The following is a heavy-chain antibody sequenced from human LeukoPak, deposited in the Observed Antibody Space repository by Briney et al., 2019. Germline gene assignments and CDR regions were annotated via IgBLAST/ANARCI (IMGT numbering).Heavy chain of an antibody. CDR3: ARDHQLLWFGELSLVFDY. Sequence: GAPVKVSCKASGYTFTDYYLHWVRQAPGQGFEWMGWINPNSGDTNYAQKLQGRVTMTTDTSTSTAYMELRSLRSDDTAVYYCARDHQLLWFGELSLVFDYWGQGTLVTVSS. CDR2: INPNSGDT. D-gene: IGHD3-10*01. CDR1: GYTFTDYY. J-gene: IGHJ4*02. V-gene: IGHV1-2*02.